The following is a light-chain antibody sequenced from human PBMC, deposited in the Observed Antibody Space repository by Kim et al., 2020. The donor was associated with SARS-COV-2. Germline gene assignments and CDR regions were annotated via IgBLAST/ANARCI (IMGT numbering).Light chain of an antibody. CDR2: DAS. J-gene: IGKJ2*01. CDR3: QQYDTDPNT. CDR1: QSISSW. V-gene: IGKV1-5*01. Sequence: IQMTQSPSTLSASVGDRVTITCRASQSISSWFAWYQQKPGKAPNLLIYDASSLESGVPSRFSGRGSGTEFTLTISSLQPDDFATYYCQQYDTDPNTFGQGTKLEI.